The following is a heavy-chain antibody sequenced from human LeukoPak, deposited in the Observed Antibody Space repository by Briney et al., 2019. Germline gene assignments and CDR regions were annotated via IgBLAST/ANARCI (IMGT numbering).Heavy chain of an antibody. Sequence: KPSETLSLTCAVYGGSFSGYYWSWIRQPPGKGLEWIGEINHSGSTNYNPSLKSRVTISVDTSKNQFSLKLSSVTAADKAVYYCAGGSGGIVVVVAATSWYFDLWGRGTLVTVSS. CDR1: GGSFSGYY. CDR2: INHSGST. J-gene: IGHJ2*01. CDR3: AGGSGGIVVVVAATSWYFDL. V-gene: IGHV4-34*01. D-gene: IGHD2-15*01.